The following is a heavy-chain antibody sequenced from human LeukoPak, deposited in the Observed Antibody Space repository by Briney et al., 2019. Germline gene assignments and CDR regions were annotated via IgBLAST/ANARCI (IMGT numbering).Heavy chain of an antibody. CDR1: GGSIRSYY. D-gene: IGHD4-17*01. CDR2: IYSSGST. Sequence: SETLSLTCTVSGGSIRSYYWAWIRQPAGKGLEWMGRIYSSGSTNYNPSLKSRVIMSVDTSKNQFSLKLSSVTAADTAVYYCAREDYGDGNWFDPWGQGTLVTVSS. V-gene: IGHV4-4*07. J-gene: IGHJ5*02. CDR3: AREDYGDGNWFDP.